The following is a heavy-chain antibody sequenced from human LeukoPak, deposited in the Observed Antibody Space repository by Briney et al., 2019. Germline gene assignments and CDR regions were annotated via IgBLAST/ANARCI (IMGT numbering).Heavy chain of an antibody. CDR2: IIPILGIA. Sequence: PVKASFKASGGTFSSYAISWVRQSPGQGLEWMGRIIPILGIANYAQKFQGRVTITADKSTSTAYMELSSLRSEDTAVYYCARPGVYSNGYYVNYWGQGSLVTVSS. D-gene: IGHD4-11*01. CDR3: ARPGVYSNGYYVNY. V-gene: IGHV1-69*04. J-gene: IGHJ4*02. CDR1: GGTFSSYA.